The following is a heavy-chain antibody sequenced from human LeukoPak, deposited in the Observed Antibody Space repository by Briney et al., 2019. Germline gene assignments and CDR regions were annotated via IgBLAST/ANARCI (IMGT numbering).Heavy chain of an antibody. J-gene: IGHJ3*02. CDR1: GYTFTGYH. V-gene: IGHV1-2*06. CDR2: INPNSGGT. Sequence: ASVKVSCKASGYTFTGYHMHWVRQAPGQGLEWMGRINPNSGGTAYAQKFQGRVTMTRDTSISTAYMELSRLRSDDTAVFYCARQRSGWSYDAFDIWGQGTMVTVSS. CDR3: ARQRSGWSYDAFDI. D-gene: IGHD6-19*01.